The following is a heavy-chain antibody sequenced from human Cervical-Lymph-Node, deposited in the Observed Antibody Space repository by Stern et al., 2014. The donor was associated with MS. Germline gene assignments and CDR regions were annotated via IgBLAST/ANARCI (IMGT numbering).Heavy chain of an antibody. Sequence: QVHLVESGAEVKKPGASVTVSCEASGYTFTTYAIHWVRQAPGQRLEWMGWINPANGNTKDSQKFQGRVTITRDTSASTAYMELSSLKSEDTAVYYCARDKPVAVIYYYGMDVWGQGTTVTVSS. V-gene: IGHV1-3*01. CDR2: INPANGNT. J-gene: IGHJ6*02. CDR1: GYTFTTYA. CDR3: ARDKPVAVIYYYGMDV. D-gene: IGHD2-15*01.